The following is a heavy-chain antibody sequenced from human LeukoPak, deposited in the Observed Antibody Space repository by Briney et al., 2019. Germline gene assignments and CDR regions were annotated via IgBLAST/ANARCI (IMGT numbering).Heavy chain of an antibody. V-gene: IGHV3-21*01. D-gene: IGHD3-10*01. CDR3: ARDGITMRILEY. CDR1: GFTFSSYS. Sequence: GGSLRFSCAASGFTFSSYSMNWVRQAPGKGLEWVSSITSSSIYKYYADSMKGRFTISRDNAKNSLYLQMDSLRAEDTAVYYCARDGITMRILEYWGQGTLVTVSS. J-gene: IGHJ4*02. CDR2: ITSSSIYK.